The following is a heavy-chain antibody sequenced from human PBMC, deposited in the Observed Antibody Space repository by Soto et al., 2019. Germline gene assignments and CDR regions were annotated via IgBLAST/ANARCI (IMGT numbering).Heavy chain of an antibody. Sequence: GGSLRLSCAASGFTFSSYAMSWVRQAPGKGLEWVSAISGSGGSTYYADSVKGRFNSARDNSKNTLYLQMNSLRSEDTAVYYCAKIPVAGINYFDYWGQGTLVTVSS. CDR3: AKIPVAGINYFDY. D-gene: IGHD6-19*01. V-gene: IGHV3-23*01. J-gene: IGHJ4*02. CDR2: ISGSGGST. CDR1: GFTFSSYA.